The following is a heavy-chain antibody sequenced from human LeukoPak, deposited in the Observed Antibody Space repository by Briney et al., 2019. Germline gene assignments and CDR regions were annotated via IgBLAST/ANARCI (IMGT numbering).Heavy chain of an antibody. CDR1: GFTVSSNY. Sequence: GGSLRLSCAASGFTVSSNYMSWVRQAPGKGLEWVSVIYSGGSTYYADSVKGRFTISRDNAKNSLYLQMNSLRAEDTAVYYCARDPMTTVPVDYWGQGTLVTVSS. J-gene: IGHJ4*02. D-gene: IGHD4-11*01. V-gene: IGHV3-53*01. CDR3: ARDPMTTVPVDY. CDR2: IYSGGST.